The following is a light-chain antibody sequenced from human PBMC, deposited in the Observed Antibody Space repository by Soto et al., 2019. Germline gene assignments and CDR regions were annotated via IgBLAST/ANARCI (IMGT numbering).Light chain of an antibody. J-gene: IGKJ4*01. CDR3: QQASNFPLT. CDR1: QDIISW. Sequence: DIQMTQSPSSVSASVGDRVTIACRASQDIISWLAWFQQRPGRAPNLLIYAASTLQSGVPSRFSGSGSGTVFTLTISSLQPEDFGTYYCQQASNFPLTFGGGTKVDIK. CDR2: AAS. V-gene: IGKV1-12*01.